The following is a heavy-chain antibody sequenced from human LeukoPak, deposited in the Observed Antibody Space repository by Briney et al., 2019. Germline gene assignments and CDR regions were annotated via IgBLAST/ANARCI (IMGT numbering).Heavy chain of an antibody. CDR2: SCIVGDT. J-gene: IGHJ4*02. Sequence: PGGSLRLSCAASGFTLSTYDMHWVRRAPGKGLEWVSLSCIVGDTDYSDSVKGRFTISRDNAKDSLFLQMSSLRVGDTAFYYCARDSRGNFDLWGQGTLVTVSS. CDR3: ARDSRGNFDL. V-gene: IGHV3-13*01. CDR1: GFTLSTYD.